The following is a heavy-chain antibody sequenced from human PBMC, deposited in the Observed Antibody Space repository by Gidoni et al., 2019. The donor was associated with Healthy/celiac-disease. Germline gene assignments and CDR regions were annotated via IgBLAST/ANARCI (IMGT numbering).Heavy chain of an antibody. Sequence: QVQLQEQGPGLVKPSETLSPTCAVPGSSISSNYRSWIRQPPGKGLEWIGYIYYSGSTNFNPFLKSLGTIPVDTLKNQFSLKMGSVTAADAAVYYCAGGWAWSGSYYYYYGMDVWGQGTTVTVSS. CDR1: GSSISSNY. V-gene: IGHV4-59*01. D-gene: IGHD1-26*01. CDR3: AGGWAWSGSYYYYYGMDV. CDR2: IYYSGST. J-gene: IGHJ6*02.